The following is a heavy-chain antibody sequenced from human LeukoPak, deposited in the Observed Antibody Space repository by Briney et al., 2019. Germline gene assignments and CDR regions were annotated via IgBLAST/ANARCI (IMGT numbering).Heavy chain of an antibody. CDR1: GFSLNTARMG. CDR2: LFSNDEK. Sequence: ESGPVLVKPTETLTLTCTVSGFSGFSLNTARMGVSWIRQPPGKALEWLAHLFSNDEKSYRTSLKSRLTISKDPSKSQVVLTMTSMDPVDTATYYCARTDYDYVWGSYHPLDQWGQGTLVTVSS. D-gene: IGHD3-16*02. V-gene: IGHV2-26*01. J-gene: IGHJ4*02. CDR3: ARTDYDYVWGSYHPLDQ.